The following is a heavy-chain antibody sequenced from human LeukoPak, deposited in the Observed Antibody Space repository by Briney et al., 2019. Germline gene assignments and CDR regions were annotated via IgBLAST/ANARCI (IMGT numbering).Heavy chain of an antibody. CDR1: GYTFTNYY. J-gene: IGHJ4*02. Sequence: ASVKVSCKESGYTFTNYYMHWVRQAPGQGLEWMGVINSSGGGTTYAQKFQGRVTMTRDTSTSTVYMELSSLRSEDTAVYYCARDVFGLDYWGQGTLVTVSS. V-gene: IGHV1-46*01. CDR3: ARDVFGLDY. D-gene: IGHD3-10*01. CDR2: INSSGGGT.